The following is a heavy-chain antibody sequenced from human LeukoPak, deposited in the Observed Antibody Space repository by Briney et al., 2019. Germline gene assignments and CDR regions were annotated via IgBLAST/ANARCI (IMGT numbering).Heavy chain of an antibody. D-gene: IGHD6-13*01. CDR3: ARDISSSRRYYYYYMDV. Sequence: GGSLRLSCAASGFTVSSNYMSWVRQAPGKGLEWVSDIYSSGSTYYPDSVKGRFTISRDNSKNTLCLQMNSLRAEDTAVYYCARDISSSRRYYYYYMDVWGKGTTVTVSS. CDR2: IYSSGST. CDR1: GFTVSSNY. V-gene: IGHV3-53*05. J-gene: IGHJ6*03.